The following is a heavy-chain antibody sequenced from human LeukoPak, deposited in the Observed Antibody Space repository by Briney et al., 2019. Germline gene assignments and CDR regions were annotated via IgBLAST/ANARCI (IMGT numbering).Heavy chain of an antibody. D-gene: IGHD6-13*01. CDR1: GYTFTSYG. Sequence: ASVKVSCKASGYTFTSYGISWVRQAPGQGLEWMGWIIPIFGTANYAQKFQGRVTITTDESTSTAYMELSSLRSEDTAVYYCARGVLGSAAGQFDPWGQGTLVTVSS. J-gene: IGHJ5*02. CDR2: IIPIFGTA. V-gene: IGHV1-69*05. CDR3: ARGVLGSAAGQFDP.